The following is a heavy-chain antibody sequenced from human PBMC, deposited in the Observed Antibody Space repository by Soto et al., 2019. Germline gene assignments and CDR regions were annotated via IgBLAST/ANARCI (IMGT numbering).Heavy chain of an antibody. J-gene: IGHJ6*02. V-gene: IGHV1-46*01. D-gene: IGHD3-3*01. CDR1: GYTFTSYY. CDR2: INPSGGST. CDR3: AGGAVGWYDFWSGSPNYYGMDV. Sequence: ASVKVSCKASGYTFTSYYMHWVRQAPGQGLEWMGIINPSGGSTSYAQKFQGRVTMTRDTSTSTVYMELSSLRSEDTAVYYCAGGAVGWYDFWSGSPNYYGMDVWGQGTTVTVSS.